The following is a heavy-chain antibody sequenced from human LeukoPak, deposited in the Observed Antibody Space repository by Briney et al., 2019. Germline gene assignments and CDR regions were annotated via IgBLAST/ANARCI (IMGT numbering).Heavy chain of an antibody. CDR2: IWPGDSDT. CDR1: GYSFTSYW. Sequence: PGESLKISCKGSGYSFTSYWIGWLRQMPGKGLEWMGIIWPGDSDTRYSPSFQGQVTISADKSISTAYLQWSSLKASDTAMYYCARRDTTILRGAFDIWGQGTMVTVSS. J-gene: IGHJ3*02. D-gene: IGHD5-18*01. V-gene: IGHV5-51*01. CDR3: ARRDTTILRGAFDI.